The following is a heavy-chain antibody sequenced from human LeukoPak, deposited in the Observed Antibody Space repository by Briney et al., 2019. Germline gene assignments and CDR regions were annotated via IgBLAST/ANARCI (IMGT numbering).Heavy chain of an antibody. V-gene: IGHV3-30-3*01. D-gene: IGHD3-22*01. Sequence: QVQRVEAGGGAVQPGGSLRLSCAATGFTFSSYSIHWVRPAPGKGLGGVGGISYDGSNKYYADSVKGRFTISRDNSKNTLYLQMNSLRAEDTAVYYCARVQSPSDSSGYENDAFDIWGQGTMVTVSS. CDR3: ARVQSPSDSSGYENDAFDI. CDR2: ISYDGSNK. CDR1: GFTFSSYS. J-gene: IGHJ3*02.